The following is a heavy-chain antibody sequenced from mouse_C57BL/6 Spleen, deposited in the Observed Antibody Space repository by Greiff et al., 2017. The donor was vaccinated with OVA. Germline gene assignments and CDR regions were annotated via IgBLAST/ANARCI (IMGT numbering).Heavy chain of an antibody. CDR1: GFTFSDYG. Sequence: EVQRVESGGGLVKPGGSLKLSCAASGFTFSDYGMHWVRQAPEKGLEWVAYISSGCSTIYYADTVKGRFTTSRDTAKNTLFLQMTSLRSEDTALYDCATGRDYWGQGTTLTVSS. CDR3: ATGRDY. V-gene: IGHV5-17*01. D-gene: IGHD4-1*01. J-gene: IGHJ2*01. CDR2: ISSGCSTI.